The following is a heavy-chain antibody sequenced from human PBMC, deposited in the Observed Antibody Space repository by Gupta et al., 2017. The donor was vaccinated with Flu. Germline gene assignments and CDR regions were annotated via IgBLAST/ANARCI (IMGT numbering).Heavy chain of an antibody. Sequence: WIRQPPGKGLEWIGSIYYSGSAYYNPSLKSRVTISVDTSRNQFSLKLRSVTAADTAVYYCARHWGAYDILTGYPTAYYFDYWGQGTLVTVSS. CDR2: IYYSGSA. D-gene: IGHD3-9*01. J-gene: IGHJ4*02. V-gene: IGHV4-39*01. CDR3: ARHWGAYDILTGYPTAYYFDY.